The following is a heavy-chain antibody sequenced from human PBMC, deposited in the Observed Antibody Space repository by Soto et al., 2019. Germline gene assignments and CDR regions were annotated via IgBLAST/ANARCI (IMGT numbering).Heavy chain of an antibody. D-gene: IGHD2-2*01. CDR1: GYSFPNAW. J-gene: IGHJ4*02. CDR3: AIHGAYSSTDF. V-gene: IGHV5-51*01. CDR2: VYPGDSDT. Sequence: GESLKISCKGSGYSFPNAWIAWVRQMPGKGLEWMGIVYPGDSDTRYSPSFQGQVAISADKASNTAYLQWSSLRASDSAMYYFAIHGAYSSTDFWGQGPLVTVS.